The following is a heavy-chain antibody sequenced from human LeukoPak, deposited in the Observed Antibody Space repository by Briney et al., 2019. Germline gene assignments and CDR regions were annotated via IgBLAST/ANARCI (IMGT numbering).Heavy chain of an antibody. D-gene: IGHD1-7*01. Sequence: PGGSLRLSCTASGLTFSDYSMNWVRQAPGKGLEWVSYISSTGNPRHYAESVEGRFTISRDNAKNSLYLQMNSLRAEDTAIYYCAKDGKTRNWNYFQAKPVYWGQGTLVTVSS. J-gene: IGHJ4*02. V-gene: IGHV3-48*01. CDR2: ISSTGNPR. CDR3: AKDGKTRNWNYFQAKPVY. CDR1: GLTFSDYS.